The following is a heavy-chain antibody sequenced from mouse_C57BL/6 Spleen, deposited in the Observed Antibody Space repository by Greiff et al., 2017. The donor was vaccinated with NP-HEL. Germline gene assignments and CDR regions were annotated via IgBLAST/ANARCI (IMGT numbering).Heavy chain of an antibody. CDR3: ARFYGNYMDY. Sequence: VQLVESGPELVKPGASVKISCKASGYAFSSSWMNWVKQRPGKGLEWIGRIYPGDGDTNYNGKFKGKATLTADKSSSTAYMQLSSLTSEDSAVYFCARFYGNYMDYWGQGTSVTVSS. J-gene: IGHJ4*01. CDR1: GYAFSSSW. D-gene: IGHD2-1*01. CDR2: IYPGDGDT. V-gene: IGHV1-82*01.